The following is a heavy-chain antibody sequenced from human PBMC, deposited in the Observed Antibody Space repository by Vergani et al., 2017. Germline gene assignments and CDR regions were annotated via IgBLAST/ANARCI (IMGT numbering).Heavy chain of an antibody. J-gene: IGHJ4*02. V-gene: IGHV4-38-2*01. CDR1: GYSISSGYY. CDR2: VSHSGST. D-gene: IGHD1-14*01. CDR3: ARDAWQGGGEPTPGY. Sequence: QVQLQESGPGLVKPSETLSLTCAVSGYSISSGYYWAWIRQPPGKGLEWSVSVSHSGSTYYNSSLRSRVTIIVDTSKNQFSLKLRSVIAADTAVYYCARDAWQGGGEPTPGYWGQGTLVTVSS.